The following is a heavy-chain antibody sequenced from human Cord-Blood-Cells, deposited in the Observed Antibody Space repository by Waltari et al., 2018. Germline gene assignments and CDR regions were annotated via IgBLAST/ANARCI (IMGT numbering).Heavy chain of an antibody. Sequence: QVQLQQWGAGLLKPSETLSLTCAVYGGSFSGYYWSWIRQPPGKGLEWLGEINHSGSTHDYPALKSRVTISVDPSKNQFSLKLSSVTAADTAVYYCARVGSSGWYFDYWGQGTLVTVSS. J-gene: IGHJ4*02. CDR1: GGSFSGYY. D-gene: IGHD6-19*01. V-gene: IGHV4-34*01. CDR2: INHSGST. CDR3: ARVGSSGWYFDY.